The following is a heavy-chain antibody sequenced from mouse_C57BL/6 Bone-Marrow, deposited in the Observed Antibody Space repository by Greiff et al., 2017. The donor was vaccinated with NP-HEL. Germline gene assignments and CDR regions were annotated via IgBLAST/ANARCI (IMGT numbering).Heavy chain of an antibody. Sequence: VQLQQSGPGLVQPSQSLSITCTVSGFSLTSYGVHWVRQSPGKGLEWLGVIWSGGSTDCNAAFISRLSISKDNSKSQVFFKMNSLQADDTAIYYCARWELGLYWYFDVWGTGTTVTVSS. V-gene: IGHV2-2*01. J-gene: IGHJ1*03. CDR3: ARWELGLYWYFDV. CDR2: IWSGGST. D-gene: IGHD4-1*01. CDR1: GFSLTSYG.